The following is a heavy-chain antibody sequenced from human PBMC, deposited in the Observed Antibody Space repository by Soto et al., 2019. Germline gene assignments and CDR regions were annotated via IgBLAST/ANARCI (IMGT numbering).Heavy chain of an antibody. Sequence: QEQLVQSGAEVKKPGASVKVSCRASGFTFTNYETIWVRQATGQGLEWMGWMNPNSGDTVYAQKFQGRVTLTGDSTISTAYMELSSLTYEDTVVYYCARGRGGHCSCGKCFRFLDPWGQGTLVTVSS. J-gene: IGHJ5*02. D-gene: IGHD2-15*01. CDR3: ARGRGGHCSCGKCFRFLDP. CDR2: MNPNSGDT. V-gene: IGHV1-8*01. CDR1: GFTFTNYE.